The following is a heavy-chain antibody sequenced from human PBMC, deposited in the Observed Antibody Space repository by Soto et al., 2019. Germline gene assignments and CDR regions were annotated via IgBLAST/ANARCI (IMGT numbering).Heavy chain of an antibody. Sequence: LSLTCTVSGGSISSSGSYWGWVRQPPGKGLEWIVSFYYTGGTYSTYYNPSFESRVAISVDTSKSQLSLNVTSVTAADTAVYFCARGRYCLTGRCFPNWFDSWGQGALVTVSS. J-gene: IGHJ5*01. D-gene: IGHD7-27*01. CDR1: GGSISSSGSY. V-gene: IGHV4-30-4*08. CDR3: ARGRYCLTGRCFPNWFDS. CDR2: FYYTGGTYST.